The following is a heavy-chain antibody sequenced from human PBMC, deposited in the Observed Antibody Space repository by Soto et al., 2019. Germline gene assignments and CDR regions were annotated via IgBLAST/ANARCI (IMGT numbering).Heavy chain of an antibody. V-gene: IGHV3-30-3*01. CDR1: GFTFSSYA. J-gene: IGHJ4*02. Sequence: QVQLVESGGGVVQPGRSLRLSCAASGFTFSSYAMHWVRQAPGKGLEWVAVISYDGSNKYYADSVKGRFTISRDNSKNTLYLQMNSLRAEDTAVYYCAREPGSIWFDYWGQGTLVTVSS. D-gene: IGHD6-6*01. CDR3: AREPGSIWFDY. CDR2: ISYDGSNK.